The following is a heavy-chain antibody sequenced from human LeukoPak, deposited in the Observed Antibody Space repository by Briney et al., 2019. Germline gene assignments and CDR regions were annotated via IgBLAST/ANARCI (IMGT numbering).Heavy chain of an antibody. CDR3: ARGPAYGDYYYYFDY. J-gene: IGHJ4*02. CDR2: MNPNSGNT. Sequence: ASVKVSCKASGYTFTSYDINWVRQATGQGLEWMGWMNPNSGNTGYAQKFQGRVTMTRSTSISTAYMELSSLRSEDTAVYYCARGPAYGDYYYYFDYWGQGTLVTVSS. D-gene: IGHD4-17*01. CDR1: GYTFTSYD. V-gene: IGHV1-8*01.